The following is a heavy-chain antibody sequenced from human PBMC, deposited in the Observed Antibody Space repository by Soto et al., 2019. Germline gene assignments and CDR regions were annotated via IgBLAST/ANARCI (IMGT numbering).Heavy chain of an antibody. Sequence: PSQTLSLTCVISGDSVSSNLASCSWIRQSPSRGLEWLGRTYYRSKWYSYYAQSVKSRIAINPDTSKNQFSLHLSSVTPEDTAVYYCARDRPSGSYPRYYYFDFWGQGTPVTVSS. CDR1: GDSVSSNLAS. D-gene: IGHD3-10*01. CDR3: ARDRPSGSYPRYYYFDF. V-gene: IGHV6-1*01. CDR2: TYYRSKWYS. J-gene: IGHJ4*02.